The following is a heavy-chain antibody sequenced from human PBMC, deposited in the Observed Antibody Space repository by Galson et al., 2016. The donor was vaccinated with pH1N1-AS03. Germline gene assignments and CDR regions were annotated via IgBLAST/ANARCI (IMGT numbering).Heavy chain of an antibody. CDR1: GFTISNFG. D-gene: IGHD3/OR15-3a*01. V-gene: IGHV3-30*18. Sequence: SLRLSCAASGFTISNFGMLWVRQAPGQGLEWVAIISFDGTNKYYADSVKGRFSISRDNSKNTLFLQMRALRAEDTSVYYCANDFNYDFWSGYSFYWGQGALVTISS. CDR3: ANDFNYDFWSGYSFY. J-gene: IGHJ4*02. CDR2: ISFDGTNK.